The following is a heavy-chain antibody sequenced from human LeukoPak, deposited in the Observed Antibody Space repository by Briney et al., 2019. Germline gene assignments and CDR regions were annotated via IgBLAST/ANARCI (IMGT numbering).Heavy chain of an antibody. CDR1: GFTFSSYG. J-gene: IGHJ4*02. V-gene: IGHV3-30*03. Sequence: PGGSLRLSCAASGFTFSSYGMHWVRQAPGKGLEWVAVMSYDGSKEYYADSVKGRFTISRDNSKNTLYLQMNSLRVEDTAVYYCVSFYETYWGRGTLVTVSS. CDR2: MSYDGSKE. CDR3: VSFYETY. D-gene: IGHD2-2*01.